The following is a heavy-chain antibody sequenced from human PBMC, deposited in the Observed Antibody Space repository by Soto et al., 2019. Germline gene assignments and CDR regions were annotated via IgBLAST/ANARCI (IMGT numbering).Heavy chain of an antibody. CDR3: ARDLRGYDILTGYPGAEYFQH. Sequence: SVKVSCKASGYTFTSYGISRVRQAPGQGLEWMGRIIPILGIANYAQKFQGRVTITADKSTSTAYMELSSLRSEDTAVYYCARDLRGYDILTGYPGAEYFQHWGRGTLVTVSS. J-gene: IGHJ1*01. D-gene: IGHD3-9*01. V-gene: IGHV1-69*04. CDR1: GYTFTSYG. CDR2: IIPILGIA.